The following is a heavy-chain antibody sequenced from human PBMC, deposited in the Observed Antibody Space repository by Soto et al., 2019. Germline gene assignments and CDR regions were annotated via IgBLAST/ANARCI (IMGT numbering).Heavy chain of an antibody. J-gene: IGHJ3*02. D-gene: IGHD4-17*01. CDR2: FIPIFGTA. CDR3: AGDRTTTGYAFDI. V-gene: IGHV1-69*12. Sequence: QVQLVQSGAEVKKPGSSVKVSCKASGGTFSSYAISWVRQAPGQGLEWMGGFIPIFGTANYAQKFQGRVTITADESTSTAYVELCSLRSEDTAVYYCAGDRTTTGYAFDIWGQGTMVTVSS. CDR1: GGTFSSYA.